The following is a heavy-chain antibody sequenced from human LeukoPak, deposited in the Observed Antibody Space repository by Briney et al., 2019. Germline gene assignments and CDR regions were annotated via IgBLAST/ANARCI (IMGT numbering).Heavy chain of an antibody. CDR3: ARDSSPMVYYYMDV. J-gene: IGHJ6*03. CDR2: IYYSEGT. CDR1: GRSISSGDYY. Sequence: SETLSLTCTLSGRSISSGDYYWSWLRQPPGKGLEWIRYIYYSEGTHYNPSPKIPVTISVDTSKNQFSLKLSSVTAADSAVYYCARDSSPMVYYYMDVWGKGTTVSVSS. V-gene: IGHV4-30-4*08. D-gene: IGHD6-13*01.